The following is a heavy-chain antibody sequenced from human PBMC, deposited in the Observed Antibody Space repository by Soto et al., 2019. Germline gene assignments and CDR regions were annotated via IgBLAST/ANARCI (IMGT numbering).Heavy chain of an antibody. CDR1: GGSISSGGYY. D-gene: IGHD3-10*01. Sequence: SETLSLTCTVSGGSISSGGYYWSWIRQHPGKGLEWIGYIYYSGSTYYNPSLKSRVTISVDTSKNQFSLKLSSVTAADPAVYYCARIVRFGESYNWFDPWGQGTLVTVSS. J-gene: IGHJ5*02. CDR3: ARIVRFGESYNWFDP. V-gene: IGHV4-31*03. CDR2: IYYSGST.